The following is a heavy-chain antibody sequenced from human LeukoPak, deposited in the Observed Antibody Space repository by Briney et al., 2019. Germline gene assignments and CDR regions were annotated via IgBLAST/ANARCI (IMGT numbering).Heavy chain of an antibody. CDR2: IKDGERGT. V-gene: IGHV3-74*01. Sequence: GGSLRLSCVASGFNFGTYWINWVRLAPGKGLVWVSHIKDGERGTDYADSVKGRFTVSRDNAKNTLYLQMNSLRVEDTGVYYCARDYYGSIDYWGQGTQVTVSS. CDR3: ARDYYGSIDY. CDR1: GFNFGTYW. J-gene: IGHJ4*02. D-gene: IGHD3-10*01.